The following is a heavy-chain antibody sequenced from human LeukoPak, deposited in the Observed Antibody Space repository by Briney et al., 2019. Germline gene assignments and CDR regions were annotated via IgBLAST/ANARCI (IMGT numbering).Heavy chain of an antibody. V-gene: IGHV3-30*18. J-gene: IGHJ1*01. CDR3: ANEADYGVEGYPYKEYFQH. CDR1: GFTFGSYG. D-gene: IGHD4-17*01. Sequence: GGSLRLSCAASGFTFGSYGMHWVRQAPGKGLEWVAVISYDGSNKYYADSVKGRFTISRDNSKNTLYLQMNSLRAEDTAVYYCANEADYGVEGYPYKEYFQHWGQGTLVTVSS. CDR2: ISYDGSNK.